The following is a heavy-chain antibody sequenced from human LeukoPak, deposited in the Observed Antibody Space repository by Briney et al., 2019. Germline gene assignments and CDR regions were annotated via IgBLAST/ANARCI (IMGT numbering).Heavy chain of an antibody. CDR2: IYTSGST. J-gene: IGHJ5*02. CDR1: GGSISSYY. V-gene: IGHV4-4*07. Sequence: RASETLSLTCTVSGGSISSYYWSWIRQPAGKGLEWIGRIYTSGSTNYNPSLKSRVTMSVDTSKNQFSLKLSSVTAADTAVYYCARDSRSGWGNWFDPWGQGTLVTVSS. CDR3: ARDSRSGWGNWFDP. D-gene: IGHD6-19*01.